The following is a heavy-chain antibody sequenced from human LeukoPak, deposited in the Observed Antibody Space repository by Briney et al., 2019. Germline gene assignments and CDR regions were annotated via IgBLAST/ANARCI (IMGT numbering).Heavy chain of an antibody. CDR3: VKYAQTGDPFDF. V-gene: IGHV3-23*01. CDR1: GITLIDYS. J-gene: IGHJ4*02. Sequence: PGGSLRLSCAASGITLIDYSMMWVRQAPGKGLEWVSVIARTGDNIHYADSVRGRFTISRDISKNTLYLHMNNLRAEDTAVYYCVKYAQTGDPFDFWRQGTLVAVSS. D-gene: IGHD7-27*01. CDR2: IARTGDNI.